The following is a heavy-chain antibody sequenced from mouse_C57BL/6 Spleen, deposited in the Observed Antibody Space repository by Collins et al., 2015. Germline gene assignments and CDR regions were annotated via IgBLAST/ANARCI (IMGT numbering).Heavy chain of an antibody. Sequence: GGLVQPGGSRKLSCAASGFTFSSFGMHWVRQAPEKGLEWVAYISSGSSTIYYADTVKGRFTISRDNPKNTLFLQMTSLRSEDTAMYYCARPYYGNYGAMDYWGQGTSVTVSS. J-gene: IGHJ4*01. CDR1: GFTFSSFG. CDR2: ISSGSSTI. V-gene: IGHV5-17*02. CDR3: ARPYYGNYGAMDY. D-gene: IGHD2-10*01.